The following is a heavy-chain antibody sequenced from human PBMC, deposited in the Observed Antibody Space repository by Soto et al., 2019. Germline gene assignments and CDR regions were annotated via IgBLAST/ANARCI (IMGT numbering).Heavy chain of an antibody. D-gene: IGHD3-3*01. J-gene: IGHJ4*02. CDR1: GGSFSGYY. CDR2: INHSGST. Sequence: SETLSLTCAVYGGSFSGYYWSWIRQPPGKGLEWIGEINHSGSTNYNPSLKSRVTISVDTSKNQFSLKLSSVTAADTAVYYCARGRRLTRRRVEMATILGVYFDYWGQGTLVTVSS. CDR3: ARGRRLTRRRVEMATILGVYFDY. V-gene: IGHV4-34*01.